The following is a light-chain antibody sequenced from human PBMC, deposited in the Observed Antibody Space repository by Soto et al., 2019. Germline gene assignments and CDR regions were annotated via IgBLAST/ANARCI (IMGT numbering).Light chain of an antibody. V-gene: IGKV3-11*01. CDR2: EAL. J-gene: IGKJ4*02. Sequence: ETVLTQSPATLSLSPGERATLSCRASRSISTYLAWYQQKPGKAPRLLIYEALNRATGIPARFSGSGSGTDFTLTISSLEPEDFAVYYCQKRNTWPLTFGGGTKVEIK. CDR3: QKRNTWPLT. CDR1: RSISTY.